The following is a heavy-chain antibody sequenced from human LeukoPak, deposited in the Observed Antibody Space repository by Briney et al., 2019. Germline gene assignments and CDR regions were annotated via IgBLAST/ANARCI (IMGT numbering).Heavy chain of an antibody. Sequence: GSLRISCSASGIHFRSYYINLVRQGPGEGVGGGSFITTSGTIYYADSVKGRFTISRDNAKNSLYLQMNSLRAEDTAVYYCARDYCSGGSCYQILTWGQGTLVTVSS. J-gene: IGHJ5*02. CDR2: ITTSGTI. CDR1: GIHFRSYY. CDR3: ARDYCSGGSCYQILT. D-gene: IGHD2-15*01. V-gene: IGHV3-69-1*01.